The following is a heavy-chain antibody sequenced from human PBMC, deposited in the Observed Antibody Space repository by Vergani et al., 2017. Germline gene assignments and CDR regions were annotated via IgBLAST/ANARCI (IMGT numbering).Heavy chain of an antibody. D-gene: IGHD2-2*01. CDR3: TWLYVPTGHWYFDF. CDR1: GIPLSTSGMR. V-gene: IGHV2-70*04. CDR2: IDWDDEK. Sequence: QVTLKESGPALVKPTQTLTLTCTVSGIPLSTSGMRVSWIRQPPGKAPEWLARIDWDDEKFYSPSLKTRLTISKDTTKNQVVLPMTKMDPVDTAMYYCTWLYVPTGHWYFDFWGRGTLVAVSS. J-gene: IGHJ2*01.